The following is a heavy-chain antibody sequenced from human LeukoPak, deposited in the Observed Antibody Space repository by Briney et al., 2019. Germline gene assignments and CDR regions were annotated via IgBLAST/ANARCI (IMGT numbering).Heavy chain of an antibody. V-gene: IGHV3-23*01. D-gene: IGHD6-19*01. CDR1: GFTFSSYA. CDR2: ISGSGGST. Sequence: GGSLRLSCAASGFTFSSYAMSWVRQAPGKGLEWVSAISGSGGSTYYADSVKGRFTISRDNSKNTLYLQMNSLRAEDTAVYYWSKDGNGVAGKGDHRELYFFDYWGQGTLVTVSS. J-gene: IGHJ4*02. CDR3: SKDGNGVAGKGDHRELYFFDY.